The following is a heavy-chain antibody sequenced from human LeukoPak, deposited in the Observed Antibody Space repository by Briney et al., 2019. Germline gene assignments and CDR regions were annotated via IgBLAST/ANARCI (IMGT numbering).Heavy chain of an antibody. Sequence: GGSLRLSCAASGFTFSSYSMTWVRQAPGKGLEWVSSISSSSSYIYYADSVKGRFTISRDNAKNSLYLQMNSLRAEDTAVYYCARDANCGGDCYPDYWGQGTLVTVSS. CDR2: ISSSSSYI. D-gene: IGHD2-21*02. CDR1: GFTFSSYS. CDR3: ARDANCGGDCYPDY. J-gene: IGHJ4*02. V-gene: IGHV3-21*01.